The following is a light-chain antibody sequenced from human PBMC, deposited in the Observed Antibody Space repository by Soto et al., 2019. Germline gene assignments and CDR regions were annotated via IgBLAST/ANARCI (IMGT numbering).Light chain of an antibody. Sequence: EIVLTQSPATLSLSPGERATLSCRASQSVSSYFAWYQQKPGQAPRLLIYDASNRATGIPARFSGSGSGTDFTLTISSLEPEDFAVYYCQQRSNSPRTFGQGTKVEIK. CDR2: DAS. V-gene: IGKV3-11*01. J-gene: IGKJ1*01. CDR1: QSVSSY. CDR3: QQRSNSPRT.